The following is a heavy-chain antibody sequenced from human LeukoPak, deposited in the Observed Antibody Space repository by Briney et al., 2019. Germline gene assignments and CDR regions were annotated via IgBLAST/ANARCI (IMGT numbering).Heavy chain of an antibody. CDR2: IYSGGST. CDR1: GFTVSSNY. V-gene: IGHV3-66*01. D-gene: IGHD1-26*01. J-gene: IGHJ4*02. Sequence: GGSLRLSCAASGFTVSSNYMSWVRQAPGKGLEWVSVIYSGGSTYYADSVRGRFTISRDNSKNTLYLQMNSLRAEDTAVYYCARVPSPVGATFYFDYWGQGTLVTVSS. CDR3: ARVPSPVGATFYFDY.